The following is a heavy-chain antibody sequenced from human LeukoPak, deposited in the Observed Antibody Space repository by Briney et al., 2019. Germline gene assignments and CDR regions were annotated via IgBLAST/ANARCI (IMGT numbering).Heavy chain of an antibody. J-gene: IGHJ4*02. CDR3: ASVLLERVTPFDY. CDR2: INAGNGNT. V-gene: IGHV1-3*01. Sequence: GASVKVSCKASGYTFTSYAMHWVRQAPGQRLEWMGWINAGNGNTKYSQKFQGRVTITRDTSASTAYIELSSLRSEDTAVYYCASVLLERVTPFDYWGQGTLVTVSS. CDR1: GYTFTSYA. D-gene: IGHD4-23*01.